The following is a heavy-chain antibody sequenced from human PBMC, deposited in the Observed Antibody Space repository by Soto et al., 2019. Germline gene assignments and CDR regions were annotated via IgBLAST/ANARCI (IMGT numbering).Heavy chain of an antibody. CDR3: ARHYGYYSHYMDV. CDR1: GGSVSGNKFY. D-gene: IGHD3-10*01. CDR2: IYYSGST. J-gene: IGHJ6*03. Sequence: TSGTLSLTCTVSGGSVSGNKFYWGWVRQPPGKGLEWIGTIYYSGSTYYNPSLKSRVTISVDTSNNQLSLKLSSVTAADTAVYYCARHYGYYSHYMDVWTKGTTVTVSS. V-gene: IGHV4-39*01.